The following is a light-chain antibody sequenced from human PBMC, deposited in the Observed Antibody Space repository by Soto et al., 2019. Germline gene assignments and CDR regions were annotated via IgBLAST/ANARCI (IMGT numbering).Light chain of an antibody. V-gene: IGKV3-11*01. CDR2: DAS. Sequence: EIVLTQSPATLSLSPGERATLSCRASQSVSSYLAWYQQKPGQAPRLLIYDASNRATGISATFSGSGSGTDFTLTISSLEPEDFAVYYCQQRSKWPPEVTFGQGTRLEIK. J-gene: IGKJ5*01. CDR3: QQRSKWPPEVT. CDR1: QSVSSY.